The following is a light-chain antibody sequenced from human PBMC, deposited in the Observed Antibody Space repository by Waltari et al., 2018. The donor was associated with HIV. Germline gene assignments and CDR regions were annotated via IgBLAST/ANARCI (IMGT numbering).Light chain of an antibody. CDR3: QSYDVSLSGSV. Sequence: QSVLTQPPSVPGAPGQSATLSSTGSSSNIGANHDVHWYQQLPGTAPKLLLYGDNNRPSGVPDRFSGSKSGTSASLAITGLQADDEADYYCQSYDVSLSGSVFGGGTKLTVL. J-gene: IGLJ3*02. V-gene: IGLV1-40*01. CDR2: GDN. CDR1: SSNIGANHD.